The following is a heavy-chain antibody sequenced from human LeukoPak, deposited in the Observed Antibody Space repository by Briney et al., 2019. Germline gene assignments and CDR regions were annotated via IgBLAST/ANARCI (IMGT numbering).Heavy chain of an antibody. D-gene: IGHD4-17*01. CDR3: ARGRGYGDYVFDY. CDR2: INHSGST. CDR1: GGSFSGYY. J-gene: IGHJ4*02. V-gene: IGHV4-34*01. Sequence: PSETLSLTCTVYGGSFSGYYWCWIRQPPGKGLEWIGEINHSGSTNYNPSLKSRVTISVDTSKTQCSLKLSSVTAADTAVYYCARGRGYGDYVFDYWGQGTLVTVSS.